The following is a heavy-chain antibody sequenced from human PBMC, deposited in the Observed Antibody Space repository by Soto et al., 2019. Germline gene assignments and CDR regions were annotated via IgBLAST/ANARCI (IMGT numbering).Heavy chain of an antibody. D-gene: IGHD5-12*01. CDR2: IYYSGTT. CDR3: AASCVGCGGYNYFDMDL. V-gene: IGHV4-31*03. J-gene: IGHJ6*02. Sequence: QVQLQESGPGLVKPSQTLSLTCTVSGGSISSGGYYWYWIRQHPGKGLEWIGYIYYSGTTYYNPSLKSRVTIAVGSSKNHFSLELRSVSAAATAVYYGAASCVGCGGYNYFDMDLWGRGTTVTVSS. CDR1: GGSISSGGYY.